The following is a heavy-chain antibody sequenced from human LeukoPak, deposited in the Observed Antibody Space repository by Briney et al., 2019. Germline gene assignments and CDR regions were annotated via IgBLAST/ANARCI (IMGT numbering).Heavy chain of an antibody. J-gene: IGHJ6*03. D-gene: IGHD6-19*01. V-gene: IGHV3-30*02. Sequence: PGGSLRLSCAASGFTFSSYGMHWVRQAPGKGLEWVAFIRYDGSNKYYADSVKGRFTISRDNSKNTLYLQMNSLRAEDTAVYYCATQWLGNYYYYMDVWGKGTTVTISS. CDR3: ATQWLGNYYYYMDV. CDR2: IRYDGSNK. CDR1: GFTFSSYG.